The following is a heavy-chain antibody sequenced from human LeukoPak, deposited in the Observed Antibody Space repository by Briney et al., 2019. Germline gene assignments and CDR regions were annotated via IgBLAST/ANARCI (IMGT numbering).Heavy chain of an antibody. Sequence: ASVKVSCKASGYTXTSYYMHWVRQAPGQGLEWMGITNPSGGTTSYAQKFQGRVTMTRDTSTTTVYMELSSLRSEDTAVYYCARDLDCSSTSCHSNWFDPWGQGTLVTVSS. CDR2: TNPSGGTT. CDR3: ARDLDCSSTSCHSNWFDP. CDR1: GYTXTSYY. J-gene: IGHJ5*02. V-gene: IGHV1-46*01. D-gene: IGHD2-2*01.